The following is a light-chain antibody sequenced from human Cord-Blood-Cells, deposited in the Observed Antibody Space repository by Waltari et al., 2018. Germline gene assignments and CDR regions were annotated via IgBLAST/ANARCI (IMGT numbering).Light chain of an antibody. J-gene: IGLJ3*02. CDR3: CSYAGSSTWV. CDR2: EGS. Sequence: QSALTQPASVSGSPGQSITISCTGTRSDVGGYNLVSWYQQHPGKAPKLVSYEGSKRPSGVSNRFSGSKSGNTASLTISGLQAEDEADYYCCSYAGSSTWVFGGGTKLTVL. V-gene: IGLV2-23*01. CDR1: RSDVGGYNL.